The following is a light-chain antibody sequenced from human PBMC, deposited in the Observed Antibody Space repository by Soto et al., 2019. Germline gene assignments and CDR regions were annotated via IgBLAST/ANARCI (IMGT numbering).Light chain of an antibody. CDR2: DAS. CDR3: QQYNSWPIT. V-gene: IGKV3-11*01. Sequence: DIVLTQSPATLSLSPGDRVTLSCRASQTVGRFLSWYQHSPGQGPRLLVYDASNRATGVPARFSGSGSETDFTLTISSLEPEDFAVYYCQQYNSWPITFGQGTRL. CDR1: QTVGRF. J-gene: IGKJ5*01.